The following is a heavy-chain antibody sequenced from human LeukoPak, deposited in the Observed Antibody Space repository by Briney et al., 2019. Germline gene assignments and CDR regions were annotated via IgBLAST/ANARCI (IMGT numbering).Heavy chain of an antibody. CDR3: ARSYSNVDY. J-gene: IGHJ4*02. V-gene: IGHV4-59*01. CDR2: IYYSGST. CDR1: GGSISSYY. Sequence: SETLSLTCTVSGGSISSYYWSWIRQPPGKGLEWIGYIYYSGSTKYNPSLKSRVTISVDTSKNQFSLKLRSVTAADTAVYYCARSYSNVDYWGQGTLVSVSS. D-gene: IGHD4-11*01.